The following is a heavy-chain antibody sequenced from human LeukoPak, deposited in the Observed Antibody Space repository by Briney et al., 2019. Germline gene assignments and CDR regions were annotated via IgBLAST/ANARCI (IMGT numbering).Heavy chain of an antibody. CDR2: IDPSDSYT. Sequence: GESLKISCKGSGYSFTSYWISWVRQMPGKGLEWMGRIDPSDSYTNYSPSFQGHVTISADKSISTAYLQRSSLKASDTAMYYCARHDVLRYFDWLPPDYWGQGTLVTVSS. V-gene: IGHV5-10-1*01. D-gene: IGHD3-9*01. CDR3: ARHDVLRYFDWLPPDY. CDR1: GYSFTSYW. J-gene: IGHJ4*02.